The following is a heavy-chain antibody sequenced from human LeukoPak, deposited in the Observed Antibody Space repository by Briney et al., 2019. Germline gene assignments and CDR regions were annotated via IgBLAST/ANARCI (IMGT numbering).Heavy chain of an antibody. CDR3: VRDSGYSKL. CDR1: GGSFSGYY. V-gene: IGHV4-34*01. CDR2: INHSGST. D-gene: IGHD3-22*01. Sequence: SETLSLTCAVYGGSFSGYYWSWIRQPPGKGLEWIGEINHSGSTNYNPSLKSRVTISVDTSKNQFSLKLSSVTAADTAVYYCVRDSGYSKLWGQGTLVTVSS. J-gene: IGHJ4*02.